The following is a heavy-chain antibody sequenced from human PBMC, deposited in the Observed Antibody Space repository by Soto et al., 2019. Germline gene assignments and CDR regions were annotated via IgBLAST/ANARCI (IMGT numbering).Heavy chain of an antibody. J-gene: IGHJ6*02. D-gene: IGHD2-15*01. CDR2: ISSSSSYI. V-gene: IGHV3-21*01. Sequence: EVQLVESGGGLVKPGGSLRLSCAASGFTFSSYSMNWVRQAPGKGLEWVSSISSSSSYIYYADSVKGRSTISRDNAKNSLYLQMNSLRAEDTAVYYCARDVYCSGGSCYSSYYYYYGMDVWGQGTTVTVSS. CDR3: ARDVYCSGGSCYSSYYYYYGMDV. CDR1: GFTFSSYS.